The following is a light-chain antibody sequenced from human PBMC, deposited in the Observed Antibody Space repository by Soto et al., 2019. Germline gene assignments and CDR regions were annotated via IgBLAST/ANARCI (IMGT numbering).Light chain of an antibody. CDR3: QQRSNWPPIT. V-gene: IGKV3-11*01. J-gene: IGKJ5*01. CDR2: DAS. CDR1: QSVIRY. Sequence: DILLTQSPATLSLSPGERATLSFMAIQSVIRYLAWYQQKPGQAPRLLIYDASNRATGIPARFSGSGSGTDFTLTISSLEPEDFAVYYCQQRSNWPPITFGQGTRLEIK.